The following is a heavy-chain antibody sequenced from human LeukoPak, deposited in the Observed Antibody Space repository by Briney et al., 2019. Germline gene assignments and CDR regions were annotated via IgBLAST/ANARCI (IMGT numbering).Heavy chain of an antibody. CDR2: INPDSGGT. CDR1: GYTFTGYY. D-gene: IGHD2-15*01. J-gene: IGHJ3*02. CDR3: ARKDMRLGTFDI. V-gene: IGHV1-2*02. Sequence: SVKVSCRSSGYTFTGYYMHWVRPAPGQGRAWMGWINPDSGGTNYGQKFQGRVTMTRDTSITTAYIELSRLRSDDTAMYYCARKDMRLGTFDIWGQGTMVTVSS.